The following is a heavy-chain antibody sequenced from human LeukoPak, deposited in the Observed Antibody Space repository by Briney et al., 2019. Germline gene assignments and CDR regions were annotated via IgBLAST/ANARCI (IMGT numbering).Heavy chain of an antibody. CDR1: GFTVSSYA. D-gene: IGHD6-19*01. Sequence: GGSLRLSCAASGFTVSSYAMHWVRQAPGKGLEWVAVISYDGSNKYYADSVKGRFTISRDNSKNTLYLQMNSLRAEDTAVYYCARGADRGIVVAADWGQGALVTVSS. J-gene: IGHJ4*02. CDR2: ISYDGSNK. CDR3: ARGADRGIVVAAD. V-gene: IGHV3-30-3*01.